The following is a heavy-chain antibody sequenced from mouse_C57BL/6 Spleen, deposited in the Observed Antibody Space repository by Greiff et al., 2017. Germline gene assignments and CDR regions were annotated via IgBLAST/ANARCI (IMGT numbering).Heavy chain of an antibody. D-gene: IGHD2-3*01. CDR3: ARGGDRDGYYEDAMDY. CDR1: GYTFTSYW. CDR2: IYPSDSET. J-gene: IGHJ4*01. V-gene: IGHV1-61*01. Sequence: QVQLKQPGAELVRPGSSVKLSCKASGYTFTSYWMDWVKQRPGQGLEWIGNIYPSDSETHYNQKFKDKATLTVDKSSSTAYMQLSSLTSEDSAVYYCARGGDRDGYYEDAMDYWGQGTSVTVSS.